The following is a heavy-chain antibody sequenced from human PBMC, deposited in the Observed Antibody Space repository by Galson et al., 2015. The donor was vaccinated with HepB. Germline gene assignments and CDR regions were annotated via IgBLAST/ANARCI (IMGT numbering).Heavy chain of an antibody. Sequence: PALVKPTQTLTLTCTFSGFSLSTSGMCVTWIRQPPGKALEWVATIDWDEDDYYSTSLKTRLTISKDTSKNRVILTMTNVDPVDTATYYCARSSSGWDIIDHWGQGTSVIVSS. CDR2: IDWDEDD. V-gene: IGHV2-70*13. J-gene: IGHJ4*02. CDR3: ARSSSGWDIIDH. CDR1: GFSLSTSGMC. D-gene: IGHD6-19*01.